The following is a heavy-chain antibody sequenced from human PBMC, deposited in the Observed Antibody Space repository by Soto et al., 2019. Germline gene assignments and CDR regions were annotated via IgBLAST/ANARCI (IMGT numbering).Heavy chain of an antibody. J-gene: IGHJ3*02. D-gene: IGHD4-17*01. CDR3: ARLWGDGYDYGDYSYAFDI. CDR1: GGSVSSGSYY. V-gene: IGHV4-61*01. CDR2: IYYSGST. Sequence: QVQLQESGPGLVKPSETLSLTCTVSGGSVSSGSYYWSWIRQPPGKGLEWIGYIYYSGSTNYNPSLKSRVTISVDTSKNQFSLKLSSVTAADTAVYYCARLWGDGYDYGDYSYAFDIWGQGTMVTVSS.